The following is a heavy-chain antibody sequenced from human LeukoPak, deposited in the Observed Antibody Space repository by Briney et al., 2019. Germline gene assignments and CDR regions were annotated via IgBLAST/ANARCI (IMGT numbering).Heavy chain of an antibody. CDR1: GFTFSSYA. V-gene: IGHV3-23*01. CDR2: ISGSGGST. J-gene: IGHJ4*02. D-gene: IGHD6-13*01. CDR3: ARAGSWSYYFDY. Sequence: GGSLRLSCAASGFTFSSYAMSWVRQAPGKGLEWVSAISGSGGSTYYADSVKGRFTISRDNSKNTLYLQMNSLRAEDTAVYYCARAGSWSYYFDYWGQGTLVTVSS.